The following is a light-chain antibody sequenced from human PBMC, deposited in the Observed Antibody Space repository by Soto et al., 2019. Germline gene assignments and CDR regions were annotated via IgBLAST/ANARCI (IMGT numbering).Light chain of an antibody. J-gene: IGLJ1*01. CDR2: DDD. CDR1: RSNIGGNS. CDR3: GSWDSSLSAYV. V-gene: IGLV1-51*01. Sequence: HSILTQPPSVSGPPGKKPTISCSGSRSNIGGNSVSWYQQLPGTAPKLLIDDDDKRPSGIPDRFSGSKSGTSATLGITGFQTGDEADYYCGSWDSSLSAYVFGTGTNVTV.